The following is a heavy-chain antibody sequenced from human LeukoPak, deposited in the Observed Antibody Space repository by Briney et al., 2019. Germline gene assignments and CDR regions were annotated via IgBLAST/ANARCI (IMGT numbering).Heavy chain of an antibody. D-gene: IGHD3-10*01. J-gene: IGHJ3*02. Sequence: PSETLSLTCTVSGGSISSYYWSWIRQPPGKGLEWIGYIYYSGSTNYNPSLKSRVTISVDTSKNQFSLKLGSVTAADTAVYYCARATALGVDAFDIWGQGTMVTVSS. CDR2: IYYSGST. CDR3: ARATALGVDAFDI. V-gene: IGHV4-59*01. CDR1: GGSISSYY.